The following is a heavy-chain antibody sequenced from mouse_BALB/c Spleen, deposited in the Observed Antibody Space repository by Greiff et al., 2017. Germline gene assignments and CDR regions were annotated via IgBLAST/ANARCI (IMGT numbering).Heavy chain of an antibody. J-gene: IGHJ4*01. Sequence: VQLQQSGPELMKPGASVKISCTASGYSFTSYYMLWVKQSHGTSLEWIGYIDPFNGGTIYNQKFKGKATVTVDKSTSTDYMHLSSLTSEDSAVYYCARDGSSYAMDYWGLGTSVSVSS. V-gene: IGHV1S135*01. CDR1: GYSFTSYY. CDR2: IDPFNGGT. CDR3: ARDGSSYAMDY.